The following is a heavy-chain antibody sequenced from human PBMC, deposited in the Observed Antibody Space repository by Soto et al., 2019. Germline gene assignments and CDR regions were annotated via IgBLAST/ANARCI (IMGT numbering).Heavy chain of an antibody. CDR3: ASTIWFGELSPYYYYYGMDV. Sequence: GGSLRLSCAASGVTVSSNYMSWVRQAPGKGLEWVSVIYSGGSTYYADSVKGRFTISRDNSKNTLYLQMNSLRAEDTAVYYCASTIWFGELSPYYYYYGMDVWGQGTTVTVSS. D-gene: IGHD3-10*01. J-gene: IGHJ6*02. CDR2: IYSGGST. V-gene: IGHV3-66*01. CDR1: GVTVSSNY.